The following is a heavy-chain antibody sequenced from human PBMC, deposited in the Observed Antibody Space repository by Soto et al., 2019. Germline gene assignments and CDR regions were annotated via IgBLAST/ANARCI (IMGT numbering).Heavy chain of an antibody. CDR3: ARIPYYYDSSVDY. CDR2: IYYSGST. V-gene: IGHV4-31*03. Sequence: SETLSLTCTVSGGSISSGGYYWSWIRQHPGKGLEWIGYIYYSGSTYYNPSLKSRVTIAVDTSKNQFSLKLSSVTAADTAVYYCARIPYYYDSSVDYWGQGTLVTVSS. D-gene: IGHD3-22*01. CDR1: GGSISSGGYY. J-gene: IGHJ4*02.